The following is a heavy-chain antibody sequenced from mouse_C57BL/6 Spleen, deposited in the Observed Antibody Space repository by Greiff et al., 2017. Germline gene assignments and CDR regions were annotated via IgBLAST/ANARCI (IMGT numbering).Heavy chain of an antibody. CDR1: GYTFTDYE. J-gene: IGHJ3*01. CDR3: AKYPTCYNGYYVCFAD. V-gene: IGHV1-15*01. CDR2: IDPETGGT. D-gene: IGHD2-3*01. Sequence: VQLQQSGAELVRPGASVTLSCKASGYTFTDYEMHWVKQTPVHGLEWIGAIDPETGGTAYNQKFKGKAILTADKSSSTAYMELRSLTSEVSAVYYWAKYPTCYNGYYVCFADWGQGTMVTVSA.